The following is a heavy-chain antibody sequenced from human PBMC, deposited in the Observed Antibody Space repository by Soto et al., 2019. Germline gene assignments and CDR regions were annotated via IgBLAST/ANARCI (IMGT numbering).Heavy chain of an antibody. CDR3: VRGTTAWRGMDY. CDR2: TCRYGREL. CDR1: GFTFSTYC. Sequence: EVQLVESGGGFNQPGGSLRLSCAASGFTFSTYCMHWVRHTPGTGLVWVSRTCRYGRELYYTDSVKGRFTISRDDAKNTLYLQMDSLRVEDTGIYYCVRGTTAWRGMDYWGQGALVTVSP. J-gene: IGHJ4*02. V-gene: IGHV3-74*01. D-gene: IGHD1-1*01.